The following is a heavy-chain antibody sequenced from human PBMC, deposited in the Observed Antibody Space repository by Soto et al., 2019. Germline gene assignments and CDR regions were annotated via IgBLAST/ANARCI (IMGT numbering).Heavy chain of an antibody. CDR2: IYSGGST. D-gene: IGHD2-15*01. V-gene: IGHV3-53*02. J-gene: IGHJ4*02. CDR1: GFTVSSNY. CDR3: ATGCSGGSCDEGSGVDY. Sequence: VQLVETGGGLIQPGGSLRLSCAASGFTVSSNYMSWVRQAPGKGLEWVSVIYSGGSTYYADSVKGRFTISRDNSKNTLYLQMNSLRAEDTAVYYCATGCSGGSCDEGSGVDYWGQGTLVTVSS.